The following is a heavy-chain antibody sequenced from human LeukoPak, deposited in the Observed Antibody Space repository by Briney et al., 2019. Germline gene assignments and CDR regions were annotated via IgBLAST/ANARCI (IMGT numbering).Heavy chain of an antibody. V-gene: IGHV1-2*02. J-gene: IGHJ3*02. CDR2: INSNSGGS. D-gene: IGHD4-17*01. CDR3: VREAFTTVTSATDAFDI. Sequence: GASVKVSCKASGYTFTDYYIHWVRQAPGQGLEWMGWINSNSGGSNYAQKFQGRVTMTRDTSISAAYMELSSLRSDGTAVYYCVREAFTTVTSATDAFDIWGQGTMVTVSS. CDR1: GYTFTDYY.